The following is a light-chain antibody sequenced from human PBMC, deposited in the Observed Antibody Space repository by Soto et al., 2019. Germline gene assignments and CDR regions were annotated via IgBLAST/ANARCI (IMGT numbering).Light chain of an antibody. CDR2: GVS. CDR1: QSVTNNQ. J-gene: IGKJ4*01. CDR3: QQFSSYPLT. V-gene: IGKV3-20*01. Sequence: EVVLTQSPGTLSLSPGEGATLSCRTSQSVTNNQFAWFRQKPGQAPRLLIWGVSNRATGIPDRFSGGGSGTDFTLTISRLEPEDFAVYYCQQFSSYPLTFGGGTKVDIK.